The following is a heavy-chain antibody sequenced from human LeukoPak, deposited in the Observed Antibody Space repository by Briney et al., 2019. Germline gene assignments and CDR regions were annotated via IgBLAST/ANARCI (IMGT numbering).Heavy chain of an antibody. V-gene: IGHV3-23*01. J-gene: IGHJ4*02. CDR1: GFTFSNYG. CDR3: AKAQGYYDC. CDR2: IGVGGTT. Sequence: GGSLRLFCAASGFTFSNYGMNWVRQAPGKGLEWISGIGVGGTTYYADSVKGRFTISRDTSKSTLYLQMNSLRAEDTAVYYCAKAQGYYDCWGQGTLVTVSS. D-gene: IGHD3-22*01.